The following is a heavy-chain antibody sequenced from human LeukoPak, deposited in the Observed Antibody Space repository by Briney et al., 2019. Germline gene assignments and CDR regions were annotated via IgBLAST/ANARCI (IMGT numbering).Heavy chain of an antibody. V-gene: IGHV4-59*08. D-gene: IGHD2-2*01. Sequence: SETLSLTCTVSSGFIGNYYWSWVRQPPGKGLECIAYIHYTGSAGYNPSLKSRVTISVDTSKNQFSLKLRSVAAADTAVYYCARFDCFGASCHFDHWGQGTLLPVSS. CDR1: SGFIGNYY. J-gene: IGHJ4*02. CDR2: IHYTGSA. CDR3: ARFDCFGASCHFDH.